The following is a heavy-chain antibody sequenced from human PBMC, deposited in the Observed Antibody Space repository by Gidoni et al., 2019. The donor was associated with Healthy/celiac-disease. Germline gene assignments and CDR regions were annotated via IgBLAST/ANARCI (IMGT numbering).Heavy chain of an antibody. Sequence: VQLVQSGAEVKHPTSSVKVSFQASGYSFPSYGISWVRQAPGQGLEWMGWISAYNGNTNYEQKLQGRVTMTTDTSTSTAYMELRSLRSDDTAVYYCARDRYPVTTFSPFDDWGQGTLVTVSS. CDR3: ARDRYPVTTFSPFDD. CDR1: GYSFPSYG. CDR2: ISAYNGNT. D-gene: IGHD4-17*01. J-gene: IGHJ4*02. V-gene: IGHV1-18*01.